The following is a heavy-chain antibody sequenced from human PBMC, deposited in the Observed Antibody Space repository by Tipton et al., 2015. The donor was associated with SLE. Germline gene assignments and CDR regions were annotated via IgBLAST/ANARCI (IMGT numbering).Heavy chain of an antibody. Sequence: QLVQSGPEVKKPGTSVKVSCKASGFTFSTSAMHWVRQARGQRLEWIGWIVVGSGLTTYAQKFQERVTISSDMSTTTVFLEVHSLGADDTAMYYCAATVTARAGAGDYGMGVWGHGTTVTVSS. J-gene: IGHJ6*02. CDR3: AATVTARAGAGDYGMGV. CDR2: IVVGSGLT. CDR1: GFTFSTSA. V-gene: IGHV1-58*02. D-gene: IGHD5-18*01.